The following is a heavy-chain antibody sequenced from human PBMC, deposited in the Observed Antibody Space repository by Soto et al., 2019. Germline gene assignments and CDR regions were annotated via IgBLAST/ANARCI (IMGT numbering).Heavy chain of an antibody. D-gene: IGHD3-3*01. CDR2: ISSNGGST. CDR1: GFTFSSYA. V-gene: IGHV3-64D*08. CDR3: VKTIGGSSGYLDY. J-gene: IGHJ4*02. Sequence: PGGSLRLSCSASGFTFSSYAMHWVRQAPGKGLEYVSAISSNGGSTYYADSVKGRFTISRDNSKNTLYLQMSSLRAEDTAVYYCVKTIGGSSGYLDYWGQGTLVTVSS.